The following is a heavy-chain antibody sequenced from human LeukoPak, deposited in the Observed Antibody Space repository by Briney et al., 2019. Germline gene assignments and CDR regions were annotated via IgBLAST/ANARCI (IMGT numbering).Heavy chain of an antibody. CDR3: ARVNRIFGVVIQNWFDP. V-gene: IGHV4-59*01. CDR2: IYYSGST. CDR1: GGSISSYY. Sequence: PSETLSLTCTVSGGSISSYYWSWIRQPPGKGLEWIGHIYYSGSTNYNPALKSRVTISVDTSKNRFSLKLSSVTAADTAVYFCARVNRIFGVVIQNWFDPWGQGTLVTVSS. D-gene: IGHD3-3*02. J-gene: IGHJ5*02.